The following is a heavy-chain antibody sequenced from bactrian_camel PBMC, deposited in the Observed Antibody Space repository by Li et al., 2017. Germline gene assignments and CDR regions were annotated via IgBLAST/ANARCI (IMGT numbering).Heavy chain of an antibody. V-gene: IGHV3S53*01. CDR1: SYIFDKCG. J-gene: IGHJ4*01. Sequence: HVQLVESGGGSVQAGESLTLSCVASSYIFDKCGMSWYRQAPGKGRELVAGMGSITGTTYADSVKGRFTISQDNAKNKGYLLMNNLKIEDTAVYSCAALGGHWSCNYWGQGTQVTVS. CDR3: AALGGHWSCNY. D-gene: IGHD3*01. CDR2: MGSITGT.